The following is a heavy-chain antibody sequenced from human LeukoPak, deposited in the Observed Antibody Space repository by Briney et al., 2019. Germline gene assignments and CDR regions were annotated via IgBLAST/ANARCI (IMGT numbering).Heavy chain of an antibody. CDR3: ARRAPFGSGRIYYFDY. CDR1: GYSFTSYW. Sequence: GESLKISCKGSGYSFTSYWIAWVRQMPGKRLERMGIIYPRDSDTRYSPSFQGQVTISADKSTNTAYLQWSSLKASDTAMYYCARRAPFGSGRIYYFDYWGQGTLVTVSS. CDR2: IYPRDSDT. D-gene: IGHD3-10*01. V-gene: IGHV5-51*01. J-gene: IGHJ4*02.